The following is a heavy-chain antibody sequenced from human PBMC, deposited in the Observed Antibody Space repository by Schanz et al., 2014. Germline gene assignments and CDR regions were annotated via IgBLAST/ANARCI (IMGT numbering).Heavy chain of an antibody. Sequence: EVQLVESGGGFVQPGGSLGLSCAAYGFTLSSYAMHWVRQAPGKGLEWVSYISGTTTYTNYADSVKGRFTISRDNAKNSLYLQMNSLRAEDTAVYYCAREQIMAAAGLVDYWGHGTLVTVSS. V-gene: IGHV3-21*05. D-gene: IGHD6-13*01. J-gene: IGHJ4*01. CDR1: GFTLSSYA. CDR3: AREQIMAAAGLVDY. CDR2: ISGTTTYT.